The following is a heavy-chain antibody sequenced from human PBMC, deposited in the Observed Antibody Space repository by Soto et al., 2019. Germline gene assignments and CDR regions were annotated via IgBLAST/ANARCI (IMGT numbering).Heavy chain of an antibody. CDR2: ISDSDGST. CDR3: AKVLVTASYSLDF. V-gene: IGHV3-23*01. Sequence: GSLRLSCAASGFTFSSYAMSWVRQAPGKGLEWVSGISDSDGSTYYADSVKGRVTISRDNSKNTLYLQMNSLRAEDTALYYCAKVLVTASYSLDFWGQGTMVTVSS. CDR1: GFTFSSYA. J-gene: IGHJ3*01. D-gene: IGHD2-21*02.